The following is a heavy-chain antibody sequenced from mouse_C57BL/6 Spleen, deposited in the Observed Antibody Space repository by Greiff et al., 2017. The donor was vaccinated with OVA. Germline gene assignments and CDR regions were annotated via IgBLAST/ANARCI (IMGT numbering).Heavy chain of an antibody. CDR2: ISSGSSTI. D-gene: IGHD1-1*01. Sequence: EVKLMESGGGLVKPGGSLKLSCAASGFTFSDYGMHWVRQAPEKGLEWVAYISSGSSTIYYADTVKGRFTISRDNAKNTLFLQMTSLRSEDTAMYYCARDYGSNSLDDWGKGTTVTVSS. CDR3: ARDYGSNSLDD. V-gene: IGHV5-17*01. J-gene: IGHJ1*03. CDR1: GFTFSDYG.